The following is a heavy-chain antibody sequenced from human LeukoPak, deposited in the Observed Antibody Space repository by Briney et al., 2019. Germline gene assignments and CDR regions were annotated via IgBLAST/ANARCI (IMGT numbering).Heavy chain of an antibody. J-gene: IGHJ3*02. CDR2: ISSSGSTI. CDR3: ARDFSYSSSFDAFDI. CDR1: GFTFSDYY. V-gene: IGHV3-11*04. Sequence: PGGSLRLSCAASGFTFSDYYMSWIRQAPGKGLEWVSYISSSGSTIYYADSVKGRFTISRDNAKNTLYLQMNSLRAEDTAVYYCARDFSYSSSFDAFDIRGPRDNGHRLF. D-gene: IGHD6-13*01.